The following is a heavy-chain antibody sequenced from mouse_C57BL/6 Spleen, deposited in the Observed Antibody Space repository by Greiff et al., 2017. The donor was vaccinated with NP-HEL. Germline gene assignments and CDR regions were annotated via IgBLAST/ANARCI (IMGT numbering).Heavy chain of an antibody. CDR2: IYPGDGDT. CDR1: GYAFSSYW. V-gene: IGHV1-80*01. Sequence: QVQLQQSGAELVKPGASVKISCKASGYAFSSYWMNWVKQRPGKGLEWIGQIYPGDGDTNYNGKFKGKATLTADKSSSTAYMHLSGLTSEDSAVYLCAIGFTTVPYYAMDYWGQGASVTVSS. D-gene: IGHD1-1*01. J-gene: IGHJ4*01. CDR3: AIGFTTVPYYAMDY.